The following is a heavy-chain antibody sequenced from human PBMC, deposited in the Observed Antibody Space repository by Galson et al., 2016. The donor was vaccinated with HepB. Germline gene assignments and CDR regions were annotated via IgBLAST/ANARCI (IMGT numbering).Heavy chain of an antibody. CDR2: ISTNNGNT. Sequence: SVKVSCKASGYIFTSFGITWVRQAPGQGLEWMGWISTNNGNTRYAQRFQDRVTMTTDRLTSTAYLALRSLRSDDTAVYFCARPFPRGVEWLGGYWGQGTLVTVSS. J-gene: IGHJ4*02. V-gene: IGHV1-18*01. D-gene: IGHD3-3*01. CDR1: GYIFTSFG. CDR3: ARPFPRGVEWLGGY.